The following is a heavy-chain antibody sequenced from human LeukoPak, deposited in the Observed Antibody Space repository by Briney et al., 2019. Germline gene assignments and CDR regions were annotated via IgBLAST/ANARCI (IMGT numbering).Heavy chain of an antibody. D-gene: IGHD2-2*01. Sequence: PSETLSLTCTVSGGSISSGDYYWSWIRQPPGKGLEWIGYIYYSGSTNYNPSLKSRVTISVDTSKNQFSLKLSSVTAADTAVYYCARGSDCSSTSCPQRYYYYYMDVWGKGTTVTVSS. CDR3: ARGSDCSSTSCPQRYYYYYMDV. J-gene: IGHJ6*03. CDR1: GGSISSGDYY. V-gene: IGHV4-61*08. CDR2: IYYSGST.